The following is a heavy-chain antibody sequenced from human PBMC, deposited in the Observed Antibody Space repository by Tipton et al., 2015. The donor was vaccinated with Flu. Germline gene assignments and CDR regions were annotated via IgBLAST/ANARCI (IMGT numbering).Heavy chain of an antibody. J-gene: IGHJ4*02. Sequence: QVQLVQSGAEVKKPGSSVKVSCKVSGGNLRSFAISWVRQAPGQGLEWMGGIIPIFGTSEYAQRFQGRVTISLDESTTTAYLELINLRFEDTAVYYCARDRYEFWGGYVVYWRQGTLVTVS. D-gene: IGHD3-3*01. V-gene: IGHV1-69*01. CDR3: ARDRYEFWGGYVVY. CDR2: IIPIFGTS. CDR1: GGNLRSFA.